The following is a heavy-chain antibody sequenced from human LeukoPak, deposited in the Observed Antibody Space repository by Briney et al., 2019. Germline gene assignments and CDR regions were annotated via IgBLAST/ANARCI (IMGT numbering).Heavy chain of an antibody. D-gene: IGHD2-21*02. V-gene: IGHV4-31*03. Sequence: SETLSLTCTVSGGSISSGGYYWSWIRQRPGKGLEWIGYIYYSGITYYNPSLKSRVTISVDTSKNQFSLKLSSVTAADTAVYYCARAFLAYCGGDCYPNWFDPWGQGTLVTVSS. CDR3: ARAFLAYCGGDCYPNWFDP. CDR2: IYYSGIT. CDR1: GGSISSGGYY. J-gene: IGHJ5*02.